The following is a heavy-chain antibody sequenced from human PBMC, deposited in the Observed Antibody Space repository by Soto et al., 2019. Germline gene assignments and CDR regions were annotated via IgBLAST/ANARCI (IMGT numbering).Heavy chain of an antibody. Sequence: PSETLSLTCAVYGGSLSAYYWSWIRQPPGKGLEWIGEIDHSGSTNYNPSLKSRVTISVDTSKNQFSLNLNSVTAADTAVYYCARGCTIFGVEGFWFDPWGQGTLVTVSS. D-gene: IGHD3-3*01. J-gene: IGHJ5*02. V-gene: IGHV4-34*01. CDR3: ARGCTIFGVEGFWFDP. CDR1: GGSLSAYY. CDR2: IDHSGST.